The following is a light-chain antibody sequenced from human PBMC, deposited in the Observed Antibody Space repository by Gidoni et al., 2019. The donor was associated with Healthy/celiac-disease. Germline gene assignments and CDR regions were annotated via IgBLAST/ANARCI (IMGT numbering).Light chain of an antibody. V-gene: IGLV3-19*01. CDR3: NSRDSSGNHLM. Sequence: SSELTQDPAVSVAFGQTVRITCQGDSLRSYYASWYQQKPGQAPVLVIYGKNNRPSGIPERFSGSSSGNTASLTITGAQAEDEADYYCNSRDSSGNHLMFGGGTKLTVL. CDR1: SLRSYY. CDR2: GKN. J-gene: IGLJ3*02.